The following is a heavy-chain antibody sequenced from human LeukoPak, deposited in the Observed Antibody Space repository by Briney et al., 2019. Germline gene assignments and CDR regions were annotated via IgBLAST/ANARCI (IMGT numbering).Heavy chain of an antibody. J-gene: IGHJ3*02. CDR3: ARVVRLRGAFDI. CDR1: GFTFSSYW. Sequence: TGGSLRLSCAASGFTFSSYWMHWVRQAPGKGLVWVSRINTDGSSTSYADSVKGRFTISRDNAKNTLYLQMNSLRAEDTAVYYCARVVRLRGAFDIWGQGTMVTVSS. D-gene: IGHD6-25*01. CDR2: INTDGSST. V-gene: IGHV3-74*01.